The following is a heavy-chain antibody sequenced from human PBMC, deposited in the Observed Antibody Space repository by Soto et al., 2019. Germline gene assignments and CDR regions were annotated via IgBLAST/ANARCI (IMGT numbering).Heavy chain of an antibody. J-gene: IGHJ6*02. Sequence: SVKVSCKASGGTFSSYAISWVRQAPGQGLEWMGGIIPIFGTANYAQKFQGRVTITADESTSTAYMELSSLGSEDTAVYYCARGRRGTTVVTDAHTVRDFYYGMDVWGQGTTVTVSS. D-gene: IGHD2-2*01. CDR3: ARGRRGTTVVTDAHTVRDFYYGMDV. CDR1: GGTFSSYA. V-gene: IGHV1-69*13. CDR2: IIPIFGTA.